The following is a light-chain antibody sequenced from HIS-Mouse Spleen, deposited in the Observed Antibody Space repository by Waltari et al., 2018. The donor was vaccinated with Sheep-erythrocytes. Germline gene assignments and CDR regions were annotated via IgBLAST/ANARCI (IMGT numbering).Light chain of an antibody. Sequence: SYELTQPPSVSVSPGQTARITCSGDALPKQYAYWYQQKPGQAPVLGIYKDSERPSGIPEPFAGSSSGTTVTLTISGVQAEDEADYYCQSADSSGTYVVFGGGTKLTVL. CDR1: ALPKQY. CDR3: QSADSSGTYVV. V-gene: IGLV3-25*03. CDR2: KDS. J-gene: IGLJ2*01.